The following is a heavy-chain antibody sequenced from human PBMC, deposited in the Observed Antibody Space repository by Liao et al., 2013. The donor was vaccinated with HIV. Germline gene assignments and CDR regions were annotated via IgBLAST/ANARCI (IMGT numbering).Heavy chain of an antibody. CDR2: IYSSGSA. V-gene: IGHV4-4*07. D-gene: IGHD3/OR15-3a*01. Sequence: QVQLQESGPGLVKPSETLSLTCTVSGGSISSYYWSWIRQPAGKGLEWIGRIYSSGSANYNPSLKSRVTMSVDTSKNHFSLNLNYVTAADTAVYYCARDDFWTDRFFGAWGQGISVTVSS. CDR3: ARDDFWTDRFFGA. J-gene: IGHJ5*02. CDR1: GGSISSYY.